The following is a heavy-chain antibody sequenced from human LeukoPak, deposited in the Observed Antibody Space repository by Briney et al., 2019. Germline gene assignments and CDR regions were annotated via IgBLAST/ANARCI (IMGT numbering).Heavy chain of an antibody. CDR3: ARGKRTGSSYSSGWLNY. CDR2: INHSGST. Sequence: SETLSLTCAVYGGSFSGYYWSWIRQPPGKGLEWIGEINHSGSTNYNPSLKSRVTISEDTSKNQFSLKLSSVTAADTAVYYCARGKRTGSSYSSGWLNYWGQGTLVSVSS. D-gene: IGHD6-19*01. V-gene: IGHV4-34*01. CDR1: GGSFSGYY. J-gene: IGHJ4*02.